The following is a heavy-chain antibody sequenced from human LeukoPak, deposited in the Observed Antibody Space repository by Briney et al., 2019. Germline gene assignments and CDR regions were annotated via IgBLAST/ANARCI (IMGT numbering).Heavy chain of an antibody. V-gene: IGHV4-59*01. J-gene: IGHJ3*02. CDR2: ISYSGST. CDR3: ARHLGWYYDSSGRDAFDI. D-gene: IGHD3-22*01. CDR1: GGAISGYY. Sequence: PSETLSLTSTVSGGAISGYYWGWSRQPPGKGQGWRGDISYSGSTNYNTSLKSRVTISVDTSKHQSSLKLSSVTAADTAVYYCARHLGWYYDSSGRDAFDIWGQGTMVTVSS.